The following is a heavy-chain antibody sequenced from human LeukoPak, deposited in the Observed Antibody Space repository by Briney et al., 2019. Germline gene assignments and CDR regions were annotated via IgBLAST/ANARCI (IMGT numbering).Heavy chain of an antibody. CDR3: ARGNDFWSGYYADGQNWFDP. D-gene: IGHD3-3*01. CDR2: IYYSGST. V-gene: IGHV4-31*03. CDR1: GGSISSGGYY. J-gene: IGHJ5*02. Sequence: SETLSPTCTVSGGSISSGGYYWSWIRQHPGEGLEWIGYIYYSGSTYYNPSLKSRVTISVDTSKNQFSLKLSSVTAADTAVYYCARGNDFWSGYYADGQNWFDPWGQGTLVTVSS.